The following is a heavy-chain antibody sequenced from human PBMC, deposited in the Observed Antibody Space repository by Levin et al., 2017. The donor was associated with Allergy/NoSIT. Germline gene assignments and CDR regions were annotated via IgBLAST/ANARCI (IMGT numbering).Heavy chain of an antibody. CDR3: ARDLPTYYYDSSGYYYRDSDAFDS. CDR2: ISSSSSTI. D-gene: IGHD3-22*01. Sequence: GGSLRLSCAASGFTFSSYSMNWVRQAPGKGLEWVSYISSSSSTIYYADSVKGRFTISRDNAKNSLYLQMNSLRDEDTAVYYCARDLPTYYYDSSGYYYRDSDAFDSWGQGTMVTVSS. CDR1: GFTFSSYS. V-gene: IGHV3-48*02. J-gene: IGHJ3*02.